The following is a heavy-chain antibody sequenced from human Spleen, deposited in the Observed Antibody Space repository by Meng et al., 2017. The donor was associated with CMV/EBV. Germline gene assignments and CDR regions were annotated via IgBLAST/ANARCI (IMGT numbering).Heavy chain of an antibody. CDR3: AREIAFSGASWFDP. D-gene: IGHD1-26*01. V-gene: IGHV4-31*03. CDR2: IYYSGST. J-gene: IGHJ5*02. Sequence: SDTLSLTCTVPGGSISSGGYYWSWIRQHPGKGLEWIGYIYYSGSTYYNPSLKSRVTISVDTSKNQFSLKLSSVTAADTAVYYCAREIAFSGASWFDPWGQGTLVTVSS. CDR1: GGSISSGGYY.